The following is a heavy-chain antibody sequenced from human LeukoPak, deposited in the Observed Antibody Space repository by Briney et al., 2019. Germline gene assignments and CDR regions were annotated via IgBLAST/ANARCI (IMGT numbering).Heavy chain of an antibody. D-gene: IGHD6-19*01. CDR3: AKDVVAVAGNSPLALYYFDY. V-gene: IGHV3-48*03. CDR1: GFTFSSYE. J-gene: IGHJ4*02. CDR2: ISSSGSTI. Sequence: GGSLRLSCAASGFTFSSYEMNWVRQAPGKGLEWVSYISSSGSTIYYADSVKGRFTISRDNSKNTLYLQMNSLRAEDTAVYYCAKDVVAVAGNSPLALYYFDYWGQGTLVTVSS.